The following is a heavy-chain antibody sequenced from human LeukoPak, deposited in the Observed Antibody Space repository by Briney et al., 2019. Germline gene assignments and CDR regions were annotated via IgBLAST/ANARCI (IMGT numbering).Heavy chain of an antibody. CDR1: GYTLSSYG. J-gene: IGHJ4*02. CDR3: ARGILIAAAGTSCFDY. V-gene: IGHV1-46*01. Sequence: SVKVSCKVSGYTLSSYGISWVRQAPGQGLEWMGIINPSGGSTSYAQKFQGRVTMTRDASTSTVYMELSSLRSEDTAVYYCARGILIAAAGTSCFDYWGQGTLVTVSS. CDR2: INPSGGST. D-gene: IGHD6-13*01.